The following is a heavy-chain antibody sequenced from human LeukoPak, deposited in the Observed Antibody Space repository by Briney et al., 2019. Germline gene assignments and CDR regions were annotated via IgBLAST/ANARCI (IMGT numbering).Heavy chain of an antibody. J-gene: IGHJ4*02. CDR3: AKMGWTAYDYTNY. CDR1: GITFSRYA. CDR2: ISDSGADT. V-gene: IGHV3-23*01. Sequence: PGGSLRLSCAASGITFSRYAMSWVRQAPGKGLEWASVISDSGADTYYTDSVKGPFTISRDSSKNTLYLQMNSLRAGDTAVYYCAKMGWTAYDYTNYWGQGTLVTVSS. D-gene: IGHD5-12*01.